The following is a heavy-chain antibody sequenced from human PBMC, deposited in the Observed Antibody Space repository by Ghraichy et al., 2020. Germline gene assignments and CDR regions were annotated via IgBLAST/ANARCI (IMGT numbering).Heavy chain of an antibody. Sequence: SETLSLTCTVSGGSISSYYWSWIRQPAGKGLEWIGRIYTSGSTNYNPSLKSRVTMSVDTSKNQFSLKLSSVTAADTAVYYCARDPAPSTSDYSNTHRVSYNYYGMDVWGQGTTLTVS. J-gene: IGHJ6*02. CDR3: ARDPAPSTSDYSNTHRVSYNYYGMDV. V-gene: IGHV4-4*07. CDR1: GGSISSYY. D-gene: IGHD4-11*01. CDR2: IYTSGST.